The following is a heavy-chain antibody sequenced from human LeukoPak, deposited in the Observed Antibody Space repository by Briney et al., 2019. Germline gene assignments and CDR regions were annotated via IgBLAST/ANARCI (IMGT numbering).Heavy chain of an antibody. CDR3: AKGAQAPEYYDFWSGYSNWFDP. V-gene: IGHV3-11*01. CDR1: GFTFSDYY. D-gene: IGHD3-3*01. J-gene: IGHJ5*02. Sequence: PGGSLRLSCAASGFTFSDYYMSWIRQAPGKGLEWVSYIGSSGSTIYYADSVKGRFTNSRDNAKNSLYLQMNSLRVEDTAVYYCAKGAQAPEYYDFWSGYSNWFDPWGQGTLVTVSS. CDR2: IGSSGSTI.